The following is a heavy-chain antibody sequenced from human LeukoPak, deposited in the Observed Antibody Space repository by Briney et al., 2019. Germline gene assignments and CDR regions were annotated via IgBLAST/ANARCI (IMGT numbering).Heavy chain of an antibody. D-gene: IGHD3-22*01. Sequence: SGTLSLTCTVSGGSLSSYNWSWIRQPAGKGLEWIGRINTSGSTNYNPSLKSRVTMSVDTSKNQFSLKLSSVTAADTAVYYCARDRSSGRGRGGWFDPWGQGTLVTVSS. J-gene: IGHJ5*02. CDR1: GGSLSSYN. CDR2: INTSGST. CDR3: ARDRSSGRGRGGWFDP. V-gene: IGHV4-4*07.